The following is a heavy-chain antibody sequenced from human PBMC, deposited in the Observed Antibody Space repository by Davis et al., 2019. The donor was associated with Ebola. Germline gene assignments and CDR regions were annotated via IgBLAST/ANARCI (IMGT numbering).Heavy chain of an antibody. D-gene: IGHD3-22*01. Sequence: GGSLRLSCAASGFTVSSNYMSWVRQAPGKGLEWVSVIYSGGSTYYADSVKGRFTISRDNSKNTLYLQMNSLRAEDTAVYYCARRPPFYDSSGYYYYYYGMDVWGQGTTVTVSS. V-gene: IGHV3-66*04. CDR2: IYSGGST. CDR3: ARRPPFYDSSGYYYYYYGMDV. J-gene: IGHJ6*02. CDR1: GFTVSSNY.